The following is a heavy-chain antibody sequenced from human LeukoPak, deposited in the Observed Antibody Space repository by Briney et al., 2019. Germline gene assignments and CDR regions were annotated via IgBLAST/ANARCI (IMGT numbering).Heavy chain of an antibody. V-gene: IGHV4-61*02. CDR1: GGSISSGSYY. J-gene: IGHJ5*02. Sequence: SETLSLTCTASGGSISSGSYYWSWIRQPAGKGLEWIGRIYTSGSTNYNPSLKSRVTISVDTSKNQFSLKLSSVTAADTAVYYCARVRYSYGKNWFDPWGQGTLVTVSS. CDR3: ARVRYSYGKNWFDP. D-gene: IGHD5-18*01. CDR2: IYTSGST.